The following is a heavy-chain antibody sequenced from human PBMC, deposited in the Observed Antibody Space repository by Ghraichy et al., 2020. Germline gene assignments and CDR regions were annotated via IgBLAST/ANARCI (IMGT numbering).Heavy chain of an antibody. J-gene: IGHJ6*02. CDR2: ISSSGSTI. D-gene: IGHD3-10*01. CDR1: GFTFSDYY. CDR3: ASSYGSGSYYYYGMDV. Sequence: LSLTCAASGFTFSDYYMSWIRQAPGKGLEWVSYISSSGSTIYYADSVKGRFTISRDNAKNSLYLQMNSLRAEDTAVYYCASSYGSGSYYYYGMDVWGQGTTVTVSS. V-gene: IGHV3-11*01.